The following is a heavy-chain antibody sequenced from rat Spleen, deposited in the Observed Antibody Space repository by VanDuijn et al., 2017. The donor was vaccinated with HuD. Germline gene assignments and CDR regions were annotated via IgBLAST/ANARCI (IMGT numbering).Heavy chain of an antibody. CDR2: MWSDGDT. D-gene: IGHD1-2*01. Sequence: QVQLKESGPGLVQPSQTLSLTCTVSGFSLTSYPIHWVRQPPGKGLEWVGIMWSDGDTSYNSVFKSRLSISRDTSKSRVFLKMSCLQTEDTATYYCARDLRYYSSYIPLTYWGQGTLVTVSS. V-gene: IGHV2-32*01. CDR3: ARDLRYYSSYIPLTY. J-gene: IGHJ3*01. CDR1: GFSLTSYP.